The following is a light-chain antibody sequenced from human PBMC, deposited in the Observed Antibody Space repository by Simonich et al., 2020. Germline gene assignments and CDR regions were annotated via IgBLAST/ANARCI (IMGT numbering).Light chain of an antibody. CDR3: QSYDSSLSGSV. Sequence: QSVLTQPPSVSGAPWQRVTISFTGSISNIWAGYDVHWYQQLPVTAPKLLLYGNSNRPSGVPDRFSGSKSGNSASLAITGLQAEDEADYYCQSYDSSLSGSVFGGGTKLTVL. J-gene: IGLJ2*01. CDR2: GNS. V-gene: IGLV1-40*01. CDR1: ISNIWAGYD.